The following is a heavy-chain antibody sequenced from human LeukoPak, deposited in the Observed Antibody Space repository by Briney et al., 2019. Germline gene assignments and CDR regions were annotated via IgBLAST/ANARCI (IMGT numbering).Heavy chain of an antibody. CDR2: ISSSSSYI. CDR1: GFTFSSYS. V-gene: IGHV3-21*01. CDR3: ARDRTNSRSFDY. J-gene: IGHJ4*02. Sequence: GGSLRLSCAASGFTFSSYSMNWVRQAPGKGLEWVSSISSSSSYIYYADSVKGRFTISRDNAKNSLYLQINSLRAEDTAVYYCARDRTNSRSFDYWGQGTLVTVSS. D-gene: IGHD2-21*01.